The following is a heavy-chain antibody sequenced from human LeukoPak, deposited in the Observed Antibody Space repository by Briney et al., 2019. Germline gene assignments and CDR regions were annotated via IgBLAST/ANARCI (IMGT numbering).Heavy chain of an antibody. CDR1: GFTFSSYA. D-gene: IGHD1-1*01. CDR2: ISSNGGST. CDR3: ANDGDI. Sequence: GGSLRLSCAASGFTFSSYAMHWVRQAPGKGLEYVSAISSNGGSTYYANSVKGRFTISRDNSKNTLYLQMGSLRAEDMAVYYCANDGDIWGQGTMVTVSS. V-gene: IGHV3-64*01. J-gene: IGHJ3*02.